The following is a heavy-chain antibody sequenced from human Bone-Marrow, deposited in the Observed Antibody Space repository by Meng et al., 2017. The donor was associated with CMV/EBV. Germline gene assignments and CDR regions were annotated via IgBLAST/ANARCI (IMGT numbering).Heavy chain of an antibody. J-gene: IGHJ4*01. D-gene: IGHD6-19*01. Sequence: GESLKLSCAASGFTFSSYEMNWVRQAPGKGLEWVSYISSSGGTIGYADSVKGRFTTSRDNAKNSLYLQMNSLRAEDTAVYYCARVKRFYNTGWYFDDWGQGTLVTVSS. CDR3: ARVKRFYNTGWYFDD. V-gene: IGHV3-48*03. CDR1: GFTFSSYE. CDR2: ISSSGGTI.